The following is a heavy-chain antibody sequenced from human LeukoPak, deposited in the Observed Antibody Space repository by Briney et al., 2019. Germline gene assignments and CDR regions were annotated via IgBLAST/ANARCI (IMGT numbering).Heavy chain of an antibody. Sequence: ASVTVSCKASGYTFTSYYLHWVRQTPGKGLEGMGIINPSGGNTNYAQKFQDRVTMTRDTSTSTVYMQLSSLRSEDTAVYYCARDEMDSLDYWGQGTLVTVSS. CDR1: GYTFTSYY. D-gene: IGHD5-24*01. CDR3: ARDEMDSLDY. J-gene: IGHJ4*02. CDR2: INPSGGNT. V-gene: IGHV1-46*01.